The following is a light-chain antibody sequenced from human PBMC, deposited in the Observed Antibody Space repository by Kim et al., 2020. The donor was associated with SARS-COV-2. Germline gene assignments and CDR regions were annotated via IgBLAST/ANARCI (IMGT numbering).Light chain of an antibody. CDR1: RSNIGANYD. CDR2: GNS. J-gene: IGLJ2*01. CDR3: QSYDSSLSAL. Sequence: QSVLTQPPSVSGAPGQRVAISCTGDRSNIGANYDVHWYQQFPGTAPKLLIFGNSNRPSGVPERFSGSKSGSSASLTITGLQADDEADYYCQSYDSSLSALFGGGTRVTVL. V-gene: IGLV1-40*01.